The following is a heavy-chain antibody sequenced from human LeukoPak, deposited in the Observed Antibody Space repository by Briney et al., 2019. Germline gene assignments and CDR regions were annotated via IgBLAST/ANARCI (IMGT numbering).Heavy chain of an antibody. CDR3: AREVAVAGRGSYFDY. D-gene: IGHD6-19*01. V-gene: IGHV1-2*02. Sequence: ASVKVSCKASGYTFTGYYMHWVRQAPGQGLEWMGWINPNSGGTNHAQKFQGRVTMTRDTSISTAYMELSRLRSDDTAVYYCAREVAVAGRGSYFDYWGQGTLVTVSS. J-gene: IGHJ4*02. CDR2: INPNSGGT. CDR1: GYTFTGYY.